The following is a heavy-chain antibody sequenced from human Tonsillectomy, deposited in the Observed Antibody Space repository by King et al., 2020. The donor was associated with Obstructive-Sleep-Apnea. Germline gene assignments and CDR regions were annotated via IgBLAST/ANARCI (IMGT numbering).Heavy chain of an antibody. V-gene: IGHV4-34*01. D-gene: IGHD6-13*01. CDR2: INHSGST. Sequence: VQLQQWGAGLLKHSETLSLTCAVYGVSFIGYYWSWIRQPPGKGLGWIGEINHSGSTNYNPSLKSRVTISVVTSKNQFSLKRSFVTAADTAVYYCARGIAAAGEGGYYFDYWGQGTLVTVSS. CDR1: GVSFIGYY. J-gene: IGHJ4*02. CDR3: ARGIAAAGEGGYYFDY.